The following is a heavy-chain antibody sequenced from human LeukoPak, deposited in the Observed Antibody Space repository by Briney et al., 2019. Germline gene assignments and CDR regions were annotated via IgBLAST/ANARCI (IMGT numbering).Heavy chain of an antibody. CDR2: FYYGVST. J-gene: IGHJ2*01. CDR3: ARHSRNCSGGYCYLYY. Sequence: SETLSLTCAVSGGSISSDGYYWGWIRQPPGKGLEWIGSFYYGVSTYYNPSLKSRVTISVDTSKNQFSLKLTSVTAADAAAYFCARHSRNCSGGYCYLYYWGRGTLATVSS. CDR1: GGSISSDGYY. D-gene: IGHD2-15*01. V-gene: IGHV4-39*01.